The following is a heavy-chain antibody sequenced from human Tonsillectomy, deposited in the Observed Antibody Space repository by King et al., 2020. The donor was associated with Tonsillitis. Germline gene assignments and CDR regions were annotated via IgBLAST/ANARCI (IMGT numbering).Heavy chain of an antibody. D-gene: IGHD3-10*01. Sequence: QLQESGPGLVKPSETLSLTCSVSGGSISSYYWSWLRQPPGKGLEWIGYIYYSGSTNYNPSRKSGVTISVDTSKNQFSLKLSSVTAADTAVYYCARQDYYGSGPNWFDPWGQGTLVTVSS. J-gene: IGHJ5*02. CDR1: GGSISSYY. CDR3: ARQDYYGSGPNWFDP. V-gene: IGHV4-59*08. CDR2: IYYSGST.